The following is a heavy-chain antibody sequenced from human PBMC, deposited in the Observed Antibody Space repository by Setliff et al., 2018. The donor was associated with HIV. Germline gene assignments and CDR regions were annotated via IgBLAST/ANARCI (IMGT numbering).Heavy chain of an antibody. V-gene: IGHV4-39*01. CDR2: TAST. Sequence: PSETLSLTCTVSGDSISTDNYHWGWIRQPPGKGLEWIGHTASTDYNPSLKSRVTVSVDTSKNQLSLRLSSVTAADTAVYYCARHAALIKRYYYYYLDVWGKGTTVTVSS. CDR1: GDSISTDNYH. J-gene: IGHJ6*03. D-gene: IGHD5-18*01. CDR3: ARHAALIKRYYYYYLDV.